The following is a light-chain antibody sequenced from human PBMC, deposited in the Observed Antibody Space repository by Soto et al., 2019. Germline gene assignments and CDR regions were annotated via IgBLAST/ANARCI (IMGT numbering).Light chain of an antibody. CDR1: QSISSW. J-gene: IGKJ1*01. CDR3: QQYNSYSWT. V-gene: IGKV1-5*03. CDR2: RGS. Sequence: DIQMTQAPSTLSASVGDRVTITCRASQSISSWLAWYQQKPGKAPKLLSYRGSSFESGVPSRFSGSGSGTEFTLTISSLQPDDFATYYCQQYNSYSWTFGQGTKVEIK.